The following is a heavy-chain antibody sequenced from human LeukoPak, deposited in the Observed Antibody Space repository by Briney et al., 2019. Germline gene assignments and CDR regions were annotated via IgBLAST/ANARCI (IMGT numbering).Heavy chain of an antibody. CDR1: GFTFSSSG. V-gene: IGHV3-30*18. J-gene: IGHJ4*02. Sequence: GRSLRLSCAASGFTFSSSGMHWVRQAPGKGLEWVAIISYDGNYKYYADSVKSRFTISRDNSKNTLYLQMNSLRAEDTAVYYCAKDHYSSGWYFDYWGQGTLVTVSS. CDR3: AKDHYSSGWYFDY. CDR2: ISYDGNYK. D-gene: IGHD6-19*01.